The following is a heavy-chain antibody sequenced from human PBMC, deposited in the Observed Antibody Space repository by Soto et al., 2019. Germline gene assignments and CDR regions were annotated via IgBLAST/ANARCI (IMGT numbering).Heavy chain of an antibody. V-gene: IGHV2-5*02. CDR2: IYWDDDK. D-gene: IGHD4-17*01. CDR3: AHVRADYDPYYFDY. J-gene: IGHJ4*02. CDR1: GFSLSTSGVG. Sequence: QITLKESGPTLVKPTQTLTLTCTFSGFSLSTSGVGVGWIRQPPGKALEWLALIYWDDDKRYSPSLKSRLTITKDHSKNQVVLTMTNMDPVDTATSYCAHVRADYDPYYFDYWGQGTLVTVSS.